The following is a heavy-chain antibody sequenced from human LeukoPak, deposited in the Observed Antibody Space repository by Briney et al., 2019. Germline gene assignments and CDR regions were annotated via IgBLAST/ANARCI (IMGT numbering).Heavy chain of an antibody. D-gene: IGHD5-18*01. V-gene: IGHV3-23*01. J-gene: IGHJ4*02. CDR2: IFGSGGSP. Sequence: PGGSLRLSCAASGFTFSSYAMSWVRQGPGKGLEWVAGIFGSGGSPHYADSVKGRFTISRDNSQNMVYLHINSLRAEDTAVYYCGKTTVGYSSGQKPAWPVDYWGQGTLVTVSS. CDR1: GFTFSSYA. CDR3: GKTTVGYSSGQKPAWPVDY.